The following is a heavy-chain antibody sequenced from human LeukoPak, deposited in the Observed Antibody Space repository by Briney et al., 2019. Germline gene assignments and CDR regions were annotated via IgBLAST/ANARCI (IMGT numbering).Heavy chain of an antibody. D-gene: IGHD2-2*01. CDR1: GGSISSGGYY. CDR3: ARSVRVVPAAMTTGFDY. Sequence: SETLSLTCTVSGGSISSGGYYWSWIRQHPGKGLEWIGYIYYSGSTYYNPSLKSRVTISVDTSKNQFSLKLSSVTAADTAVYYYARSVRVVPAAMTTGFDYWAREPWSPSPQ. CDR2: IYYSGST. V-gene: IGHV4-31*03. J-gene: IGHJ4*02.